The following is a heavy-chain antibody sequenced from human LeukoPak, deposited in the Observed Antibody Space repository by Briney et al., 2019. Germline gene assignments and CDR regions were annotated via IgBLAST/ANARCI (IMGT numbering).Heavy chain of an antibody. J-gene: IGHJ4*02. CDR2: IYYSGST. CDR3: ARRKRTGDHLDF. Sequence: SETLSLTCTVSGGSISSSSYYWGWIRQPPGKGLEWIGSIYYSGSTYYNPSLKSRVTISVDTSKSQFSLKLSSVSAADTAVYYCARRKRTGDHLDFWGQGTLVTVSS. D-gene: IGHD7-27*01. CDR1: GGSISSSSYY. V-gene: IGHV4-39*01.